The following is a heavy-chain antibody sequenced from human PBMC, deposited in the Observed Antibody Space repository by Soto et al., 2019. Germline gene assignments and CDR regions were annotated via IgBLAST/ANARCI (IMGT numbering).Heavy chain of an antibody. Sequence: QVQLQESGPGLVKPSQTLSLTCTVSGGSISSGNYYWSWLRQPPGKGLEWIGYMYYSAMPYYNPSLKSRVTISADTSKHQLSLNMTSVTGADTAVYYCARGAAILYCYLDYWSQATLVTVSS. J-gene: IGHJ4*02. V-gene: IGHV4-30-4*01. CDR3: ARGAAILYCYLDY. CDR1: GGSISSGNYY. CDR2: MYYSAMP. D-gene: IGHD2-2*02.